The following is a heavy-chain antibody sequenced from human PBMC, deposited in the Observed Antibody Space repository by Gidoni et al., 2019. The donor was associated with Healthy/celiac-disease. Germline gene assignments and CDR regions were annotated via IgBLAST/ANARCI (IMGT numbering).Heavy chain of an antibody. D-gene: IGHD4-4*01. V-gene: IGHV3-7*04. Sequence: AASGFTFSSYWMSWVRQAPGKGLEWVANIKQDGSEKYYVDSVKGRFTISRDNAKNSLYLQMNSLRAEDTAVYYCARDGMTTVTTYFDYWGQGTLVTVSS. CDR3: ARDGMTTVTTYFDY. J-gene: IGHJ4*02. CDR1: GFTFSSYW. CDR2: IKQDGSEK.